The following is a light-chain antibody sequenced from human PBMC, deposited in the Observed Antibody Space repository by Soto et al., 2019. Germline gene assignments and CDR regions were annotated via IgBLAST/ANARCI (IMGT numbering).Light chain of an antibody. V-gene: IGLV1-47*01. CDR1: GSNVGSNY. J-gene: IGLJ2*01. CDR3: AAWDDSLSGVL. Sequence: QSVLTQPPSVSGTPGQRVTISCSGSGSNVGSNYVYWYQQVPGTAPKLLIYRNNQRPSGVPDRFSGSKSGTSASLAISGLRSEDEAAYYCAAWDDSLSGVLFGGGTKLTVL. CDR2: RNN.